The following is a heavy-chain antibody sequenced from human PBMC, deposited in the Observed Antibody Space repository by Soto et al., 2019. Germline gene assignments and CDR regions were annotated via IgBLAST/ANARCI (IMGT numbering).Heavy chain of an antibody. V-gene: IGHV4-34*01. CDR3: ARGKEKQLVPMPYYFDY. J-gene: IGHJ4*02. Sequence: SETLSLTCAVYGGSFSGYYWSWIRQPPGKGLEWIGEINHSGSTNYNPSLKSRVTISVDTSKNQFSLKLSSVTAADTAVYYCARGKEKQLVPMPYYFDYWGQGTLVTVSS. D-gene: IGHD6-6*01. CDR1: GGSFSGYY. CDR2: INHSGST.